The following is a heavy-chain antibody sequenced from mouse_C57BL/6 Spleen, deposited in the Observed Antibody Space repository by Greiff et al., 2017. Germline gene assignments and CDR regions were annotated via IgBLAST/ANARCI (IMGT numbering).Heavy chain of an antibody. CDR3: ARSDGYYGFFDY. CDR1: GYTFTSYW. CDR2: IDPSDSYT. Sequence: QVQLQQSGAELVMPGASVKLSCKASGYTFTSYWMHWVKQRPGQGLEWIGEIDPSDSYTNYNQKFKGKSTLTVDKSSSTAYMQLSSLTSEDSAVYYCARSDGYYGFFDYWGQGTTLTVSS. D-gene: IGHD2-3*01. J-gene: IGHJ2*01. V-gene: IGHV1-69*01.